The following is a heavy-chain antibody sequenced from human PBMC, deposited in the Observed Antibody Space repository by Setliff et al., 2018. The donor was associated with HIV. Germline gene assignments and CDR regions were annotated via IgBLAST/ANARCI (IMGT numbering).Heavy chain of an antibody. CDR2: IIPIFGTA. CDR1: GGTFSSHG. V-gene: IGHV1-69*13. J-gene: IGHJ4*02. Sequence: GASVKVSCKASGGTFSSHGITWARQAPGQGLEWMGGIIPIFGTANYAQKFQGRVTITADESTSTAYMELSSLKSDDTALYFCARDKREVGATSYWGQGTLVTVSS. CDR3: ARDKREVGATSY. D-gene: IGHD1-26*01.